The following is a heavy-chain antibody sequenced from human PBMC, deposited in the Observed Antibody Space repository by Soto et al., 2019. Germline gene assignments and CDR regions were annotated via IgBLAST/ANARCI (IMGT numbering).Heavy chain of an antibody. V-gene: IGHV3-30-3*01. CDR1: GFIFSSDA. CDR3: ARAPHGMDV. J-gene: IGHJ6*02. Sequence: QEQLVESGGGVVQPGRSLRLSCAASGFIFSSDAMHWVRQAPGKGLEGVAVISYDGSRKYYADSVKGRYTISRDDSKNTLYLQMNSLRPEDTAVYYCARAPHGMDVWGQGTTVTVSS. CDR2: ISYDGSRK.